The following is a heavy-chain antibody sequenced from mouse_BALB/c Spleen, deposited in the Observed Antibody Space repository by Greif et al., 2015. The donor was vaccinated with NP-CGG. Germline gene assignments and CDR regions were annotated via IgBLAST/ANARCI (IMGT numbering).Heavy chain of an antibody. D-gene: IGHD1-1*01. CDR3: ARDYYGSGYWYFDV. CDR2: SRNKANDYTT. V-gene: IGHV7-1*02. J-gene: IGHJ1*01. CDR1: GFTFSDFY. Sequence: EVMLVESGGGLVQPGGSLRLSCATSGFTFSDFYMEWVRQPPGKRLEWIAASRNKANDYTTEYSASVKGRFIVSRDTSQSILYLQMNALRAEDTAIYYCARDYYGSGYWYFDVWGAGTTVTVSS.